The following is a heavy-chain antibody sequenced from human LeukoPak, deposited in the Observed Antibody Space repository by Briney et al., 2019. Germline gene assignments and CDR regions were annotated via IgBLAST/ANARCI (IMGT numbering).Heavy chain of an antibody. Sequence: GGSLRLSCAASGFTFSSYGMHWVRQAPVKGLEWVAVIWYDGSNKYYADSVKGRFTISRDNSKNTLYLQMNSLRAEDTAVYYCASLSQTTVTDDYWGQGTLVTVSS. CDR2: IWYDGSNK. CDR1: GFTFSSYG. J-gene: IGHJ4*02. CDR3: ASLSQTTVTDDY. V-gene: IGHV3-33*01. D-gene: IGHD4-17*01.